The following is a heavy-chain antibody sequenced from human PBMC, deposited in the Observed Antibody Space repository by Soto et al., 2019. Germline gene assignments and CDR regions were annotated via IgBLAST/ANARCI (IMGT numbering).Heavy chain of an antibody. CDR1: GYTLTELS. CDR3: ARPLGVVTAITYYYYYGMDV. V-gene: IGHV3-30*03. J-gene: IGHJ6*02. Sequence: SCKVSGYTLTELSMHWVRQAPGKGLEWVAVISYDGSNKYYADSVKGRFTISRDNSKNTLYLQMNSLRAEDTAVYYCARPLGVVTAITYYYYYGMDVWGQGTTVTVSS. CDR2: ISYDGSNK. D-gene: IGHD2-21*02.